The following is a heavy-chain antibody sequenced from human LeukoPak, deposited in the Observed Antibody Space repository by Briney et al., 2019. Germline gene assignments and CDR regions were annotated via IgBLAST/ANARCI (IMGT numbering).Heavy chain of an antibody. CDR1: GGTFSSYA. CDR2: IIPIFGTA. Sequence: SVKVSCKASGGTFSSYAISWVRQAPGQGLEWMGGIIPIFGTANYAQKFQGRVTITADEPTSTAYMELSSLRSEDTAVYYCARVGTQLWLPTLYYFDYWGQGTLVTVSS. V-gene: IGHV1-69*13. CDR3: ARVGTQLWLPTLYYFDY. J-gene: IGHJ4*02. D-gene: IGHD5-18*01.